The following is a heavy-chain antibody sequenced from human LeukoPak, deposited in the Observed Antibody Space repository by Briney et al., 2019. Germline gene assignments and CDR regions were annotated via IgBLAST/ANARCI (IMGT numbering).Heavy chain of an antibody. CDR1: GYTFTSYD. D-gene: IGHD6-13*01. CDR3: ARPPGIAAAGGMDV. J-gene: IGHJ6*02. CDR2: MNPNSGNT. V-gene: IGHV1-8*01. Sequence: GASVKVSCKASGYTFTSYDINWVRQATGQGLEWMGWMNPNSGNTGYAQKFQGRVTMTRNTSISTAYMELSSLRSEDTAVYYCARPPGIAAAGGMDVWGQGTTVTVSS.